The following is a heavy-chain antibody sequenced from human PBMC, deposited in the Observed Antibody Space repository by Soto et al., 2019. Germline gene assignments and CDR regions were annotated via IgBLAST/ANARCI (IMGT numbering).Heavy chain of an antibody. D-gene: IGHD2-2*02. Sequence: EVQLLESGGGLVQPGGSLRLSCAASGFTFSSYAMSWVRQAPGKGLEWVSAISGSGGSTYYADSVKGRFTISRDNSKNTLYLQMNSLRAEDTAVYYFAKDHKGLYQPLLYGYNWFDPWGQGTLVTVSS. CDR3: AKDHKGLYQPLLYGYNWFDP. J-gene: IGHJ5*02. V-gene: IGHV3-23*01. CDR2: ISGSGGST. CDR1: GFTFSSYA.